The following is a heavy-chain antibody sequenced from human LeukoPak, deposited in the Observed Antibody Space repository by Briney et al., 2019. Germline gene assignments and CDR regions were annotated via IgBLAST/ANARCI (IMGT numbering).Heavy chain of an antibody. D-gene: IGHD7-27*01. CDR3: VRENWGGSDY. CDR2: ISPNGGNT. CDR1: GFTFSRYT. Sequence: GGSLRLSCAASGFTFSRYTMHWVRQAPGKGLESVSAISPNGGNTYYVNSVKGRFIISRDNSKNTLYLQMGSLRPEDMAVYYCVRENWGGSDYWGQGTLVTVSS. J-gene: IGHJ4*02. V-gene: IGHV3-64*01.